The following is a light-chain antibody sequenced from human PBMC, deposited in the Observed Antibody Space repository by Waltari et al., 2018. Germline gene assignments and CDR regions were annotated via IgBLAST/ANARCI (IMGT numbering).Light chain of an antibody. CDR3: QHYYSSPYT. CDR1: QSVLDPSNSKIS. V-gene: IGKV4-1*01. J-gene: IGKJ2*01. CDR2: WAS. Sequence: DIVMTQSPDSLAVSLGERATLHCKSSQSVLDPSNSKISVAWYQQRPGQPPNLLIYWASTRQSGVPDRFSGSGSGTEFTLTISSLQAEDVAVYYCQHYYSSPYTFGQGTKLEIK.